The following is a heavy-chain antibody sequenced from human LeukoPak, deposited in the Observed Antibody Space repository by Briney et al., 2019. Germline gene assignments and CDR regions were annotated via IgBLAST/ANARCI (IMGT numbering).Heavy chain of an antibody. V-gene: IGHV1-2*02. J-gene: IGHJ4*02. CDR2: INPNSGDT. CDR1: GYTFSGYY. Sequence: ASVKVSCKASGYTFSGYYLHSVRPAPGQGLEWMGWINPNSGDTGYAQRFQGRVTMTRDTSIRTIYMEIYMELTGLRFDDTALYYCARWDGYSSSPDYWGQGTLVTVSP. CDR3: ARWDGYSSSPDY. D-gene: IGHD6-13*01.